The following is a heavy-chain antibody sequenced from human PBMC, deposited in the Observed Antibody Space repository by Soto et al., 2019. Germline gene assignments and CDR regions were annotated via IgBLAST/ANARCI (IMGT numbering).Heavy chain of an antibody. CDR3: TIGSWSGEVFDI. CDR1: GGTFSTYS. Sequence: QVQLVQSGAEVKKPGSSVKVSCKDSGGTFSTYSMFWVRQATGQGLEWMGRIIPMLGIRNYAQRFQDRVNITEDKSTATAHMELSSLRSEDTALYYCTIGSWSGEVFDIWGPGTMVTVS. V-gene: IGHV1-69*02. D-gene: IGHD2-21*01. CDR2: IIPMLGIR. J-gene: IGHJ3*02.